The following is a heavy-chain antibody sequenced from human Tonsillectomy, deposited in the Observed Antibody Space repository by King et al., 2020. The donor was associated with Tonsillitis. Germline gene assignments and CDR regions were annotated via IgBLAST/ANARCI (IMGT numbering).Heavy chain of an antibody. CDR3: TRDDTSGWSFGAFAI. V-gene: IGHV4-59*01. CDR2: VYYSGST. CDR1: GGSISSYY. Sequence: VQLQESGPGLVKPSETLSLTCTVSGGSISSYYWSWIRQPPGKGLEWIGYVYYSGSTNYNPSLKSRVTISVDTSKNQFSLKLSSVTAADTAVYYCTRDDTSGWSFGAFAIWGQGTMVTVSS. J-gene: IGHJ3*02. D-gene: IGHD6-19*01.